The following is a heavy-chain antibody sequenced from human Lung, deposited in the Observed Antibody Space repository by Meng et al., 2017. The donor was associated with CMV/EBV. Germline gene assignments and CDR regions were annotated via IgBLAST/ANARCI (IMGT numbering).Heavy chain of an antibody. CDR2: IYCGGST. J-gene: IGHJ6*02. D-gene: IGHD3-3*01. CDR3: ARGQGYDFWSGVYYYYGMDV. CDR1: GFTVSSNY. V-gene: IGHV3-53*01. Sequence: GESLKISCAASGFTVSSNYMSWVRQAPGKGLEWVSVIYCGGSTYYADTVKGRFTISRDNSKNTLYLQMNSLRAEDTAVYYCARGQGYDFWSGVYYYYGMDVWGQGTTVTVSS.